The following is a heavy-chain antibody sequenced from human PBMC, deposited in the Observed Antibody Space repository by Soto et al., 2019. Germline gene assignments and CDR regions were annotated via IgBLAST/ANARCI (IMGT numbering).Heavy chain of an antibody. J-gene: IGHJ4*02. CDR3: ANAKDIVVVVAAPPHY. D-gene: IGHD2-15*01. Sequence: GGSLRLSCAASGFTFSSYAMSWVRQAPGKGLEWVSAISGSGGSTYYADSVKGRFTISRDNSKNTLYLQMNSLRAEDTAVYYCANAKDIVVVVAAPPHYWGQGTLVTVSS. V-gene: IGHV3-23*01. CDR2: ISGSGGST. CDR1: GFTFSSYA.